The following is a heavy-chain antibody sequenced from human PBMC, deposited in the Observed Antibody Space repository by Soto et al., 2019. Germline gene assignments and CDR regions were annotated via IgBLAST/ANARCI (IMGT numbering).Heavy chain of an antibody. D-gene: IGHD1-26*01. Sequence: PSDALSLTCAVSGDSINSYNWSLIRPTAGKGPEWIGRIYTSGSTNYNPSLKSRVTMSVDTSKNRFSLKLSSVTAADTAVYYCARGSHSKPGATIWFGPWVQGPLVTVSS. CDR2: IYTSGST. CDR3: ARGSHSKPGATIWFGP. J-gene: IGHJ5*02. CDR1: GDSINSYN. V-gene: IGHV4-4*07.